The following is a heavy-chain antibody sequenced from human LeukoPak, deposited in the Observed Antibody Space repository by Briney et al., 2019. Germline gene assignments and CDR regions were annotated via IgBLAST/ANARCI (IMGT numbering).Heavy chain of an antibody. CDR1: GFTVSISY. CDR2: IYSGGDT. CDR3: AREGENWNHL. Sequence: GGSLRLSCAASGFTVSISYMNWVRQAPGKWLEWVSVIYSGGDTFYADSVKGRFTISRHNSNNMLYLQMNSLRAEDTAMYYCAREGENWNHLWGQGTLVTVSS. D-gene: IGHD2-21*01. J-gene: IGHJ5*02. V-gene: IGHV3-53*04.